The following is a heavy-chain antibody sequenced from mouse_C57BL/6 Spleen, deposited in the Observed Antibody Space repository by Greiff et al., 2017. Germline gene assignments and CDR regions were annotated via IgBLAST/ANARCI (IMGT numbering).Heavy chain of an antibody. V-gene: IGHV1-20*01. Sequence: EVQLQQSGPELVKPGDSVKISCKASGYSFTGYFMNWVMQSHGKSLEWIGRINPYNGDTFYNQKFKGKATLTVDKSSSTAHMELRSLTSADSAVYYCARSGATVVANWGGYYFDYWGQGTTLTVSS. CDR1: GYSFTGYF. D-gene: IGHD1-1*01. CDR2: INPYNGDT. CDR3: ARSGATVVANWGGYYFDY. J-gene: IGHJ2*01.